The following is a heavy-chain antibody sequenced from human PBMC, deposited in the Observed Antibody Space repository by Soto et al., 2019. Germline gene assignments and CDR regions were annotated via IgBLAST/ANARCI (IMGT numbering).Heavy chain of an antibody. J-gene: IGHJ6*02. CDR1: GFTFSSYS. CDR3: ARGRGAAGTDSVQYYGMDV. V-gene: IGHV3-21*01. CDR2: ISSSSSYI. D-gene: IGHD6-13*01. Sequence: EVQLVESGGGLAKPGGSLRLSCAASGFTFSSYSMNWVRQAQGKGLEWVSSISSSSSYIYYADSVKGRFTISRDNAKNSLYLQMNSLRAEDTAVYYCARGRGAAGTDSVQYYGMDVWGQGTTVTVSS.